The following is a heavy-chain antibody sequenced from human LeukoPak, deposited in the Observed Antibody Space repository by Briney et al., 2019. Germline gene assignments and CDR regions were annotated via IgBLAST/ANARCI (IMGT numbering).Heavy chain of an antibody. CDR3: ARANDILTGYPTGGWVY. J-gene: IGHJ4*02. V-gene: IGHV1-46*01. CDR1: GYTFTSYY. Sequence: ASVKVSCKASGYTFTSYYMHWVRQAPGQGLEWMGIINPSGGSTSYAQKFQGRVTMTRDTSTSTVYMELSSLRSEDTAVYYCARANDILTGYPTGGWVYWGQGTPVTVSS. CDR2: INPSGGST. D-gene: IGHD3-9*01.